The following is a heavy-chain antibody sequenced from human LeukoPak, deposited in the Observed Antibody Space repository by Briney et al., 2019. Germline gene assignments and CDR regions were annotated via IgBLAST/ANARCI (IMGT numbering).Heavy chain of an antibody. Sequence: ASVKVSCKASGYTFTSYGFNWVRQAPGQGLEWMGWISAYNGNTNYAQKVQGRVTVTTDTSTNTAYMELRSLRSDDTAMYYCAASGWSKPYYFDSWGQGNLVTVSS. V-gene: IGHV1-18*01. CDR2: ISAYNGNT. CDR3: AASGWSKPYYFDS. J-gene: IGHJ4*02. CDR1: GYTFTSYG. D-gene: IGHD6-19*01.